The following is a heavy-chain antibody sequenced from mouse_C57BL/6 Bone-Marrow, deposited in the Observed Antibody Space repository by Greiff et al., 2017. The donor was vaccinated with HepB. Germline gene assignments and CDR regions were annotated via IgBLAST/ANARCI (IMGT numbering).Heavy chain of an antibody. Sequence: EVQLQQSGPVLVKPGASVKMSCKASGYTFTDYYMNWVKQSHGKSLEWIGVINPYNGGTSYNQKFKGKATLTVDKSSSTAYMELNSLTSEDSAVYYCARFPHYYAMDYWGQGTSVTVSS. J-gene: IGHJ4*01. CDR2: INPYNGGT. CDR1: GYTFTDYY. V-gene: IGHV1-19*01. CDR3: ARFPHYYAMDY.